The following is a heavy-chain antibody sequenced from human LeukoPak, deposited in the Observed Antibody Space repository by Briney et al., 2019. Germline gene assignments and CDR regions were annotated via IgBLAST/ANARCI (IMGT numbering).Heavy chain of an antibody. CDR1: GYSFTSYW. D-gene: IGHD4-11*01. CDR3: ARYLGSNWYYCHMDV. CDR2: IYPGDSDT. V-gene: IGHV5-51*01. J-gene: IGHJ6*03. Sequence: PGGSLRLSCKGSGYSFTSYWIGWVRQMPGKGLEWMGIIYPGDSDTRYSPSFQGQVTISADKSISTAYLQWSSLKASDTAMYYCARYLGSNWYYCHMDVWGKGTTVTVSS.